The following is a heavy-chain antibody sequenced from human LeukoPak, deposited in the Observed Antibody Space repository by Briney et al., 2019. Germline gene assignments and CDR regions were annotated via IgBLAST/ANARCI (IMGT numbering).Heavy chain of an antibody. Sequence: GGSLRPSCAASGFTFSSYGMHWVRQAPGKGLEWVSYISSSSSTIYYADSVKGRFTISRDNAKNSLYLQMNSLRAEDTAVYYCASESERPRWGQGTLVTVSS. CDR1: GFTFSSYG. D-gene: IGHD1-1*01. CDR2: ISSSSSTI. J-gene: IGHJ4*02. V-gene: IGHV3-48*04. CDR3: ASESERPR.